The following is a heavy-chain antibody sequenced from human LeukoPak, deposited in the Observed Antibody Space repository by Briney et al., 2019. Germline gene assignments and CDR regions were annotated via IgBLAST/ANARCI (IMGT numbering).Heavy chain of an antibody. V-gene: IGHV1-46*01. CDR2: INPSGGST. CDR3: AAGPRITMVRGVIPFDY. J-gene: IGHJ4*02. Sequence: GASVKVSCKASGYTFTSNYMHWVRQAPGQGLEWMGLINPSGGSTIYAERFQGRIIMTRDMSTTTDYMELSSLRSEDTAVYYCAAGPRITMVRGVIPFDYWGQGTLVTVSS. CDR1: GYTFTSNY. D-gene: IGHD3-10*01.